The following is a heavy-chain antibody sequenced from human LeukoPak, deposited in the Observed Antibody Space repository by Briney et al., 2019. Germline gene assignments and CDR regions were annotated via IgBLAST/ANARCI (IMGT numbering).Heavy chain of an antibody. CDR2: ISYGGSTI. D-gene: IGHD5-18*01. J-gene: IGHJ4*02. V-gene: IGHV3-11*01. CDR3: ARKGRYIYGPLDY. Sequence: PGGSLRLSCAASGFTFSDYYMSCIRQAPGKGLEWVSYISYGGSTIYYADSVKGRFTISRDNAKNSLYLQMNSLRDEDTAVYYCARKGRYIYGPLDYWGQGTLVTVSS. CDR1: GFTFSDYY.